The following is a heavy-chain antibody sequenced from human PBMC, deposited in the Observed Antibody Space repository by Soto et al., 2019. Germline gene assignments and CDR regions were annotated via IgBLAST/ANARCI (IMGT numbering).Heavy chain of an antibody. CDR1: GYSFTSYW. CDR2: IYPGDSDT. D-gene: IGHD3-3*01. J-gene: IGHJ4*02. V-gene: IGHV5-51*01. Sequence: GASLKISCKGSGYSFTSYWIGWVRQMPGKGLEWMGIIYPGDSDTRYSPSFQGQVTISADKSISTAYLQWSSLKASDTAMYYCARSPRIYDFWSGYHDYWGQGTLVTVSS. CDR3: ARSPRIYDFWSGYHDY.